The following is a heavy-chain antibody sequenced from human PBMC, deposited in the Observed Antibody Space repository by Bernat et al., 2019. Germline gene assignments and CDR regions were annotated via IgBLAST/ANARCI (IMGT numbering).Heavy chain of an antibody. D-gene: IGHD5-18*01. V-gene: IGHV3-53*04. Sequence: EVQLVESGGGLVQPGGSLRLSCAASGFTVSSNYMIWVRQAPGKGLVWVSVIYSGGSTYYADSVKVRITISRHKSKDSLYLQRNRLIAEDTTVYYCARGQGGLIQNYYFDYWGQGTLVSVS. CDR2: IYSGGST. CDR3: ARGQGGLIQNYYFDY. CDR1: GFTVSSNY. J-gene: IGHJ4*02.